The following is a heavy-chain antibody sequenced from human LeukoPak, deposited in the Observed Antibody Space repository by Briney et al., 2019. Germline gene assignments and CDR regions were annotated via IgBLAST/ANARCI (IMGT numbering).Heavy chain of an antibody. CDR3: ARDQLTMMPGLNAFDI. CDR1: GFSFSSYE. CDR2: ISSSGSTI. D-gene: IGHD3-22*01. J-gene: IGHJ3*02. Sequence: GGSLRLSCAASGFSFSSYEMNWVRQAPGKGLEWVSYISSSGSTIYYADSVKGRFTISRDNAKNSLYLQMISLRAEDTAVYYCARDQLTMMPGLNAFDIWGQGTMVTVSS. V-gene: IGHV3-48*03.